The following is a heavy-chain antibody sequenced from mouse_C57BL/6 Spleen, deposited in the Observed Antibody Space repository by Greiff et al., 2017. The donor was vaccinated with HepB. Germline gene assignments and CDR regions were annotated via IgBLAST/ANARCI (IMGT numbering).Heavy chain of an antibody. D-gene: IGHD4-1*01. V-gene: IGHV2-2*01. Sequence: VQLQQSGPGLVQPSQSLSITCTVSGFSLTSYGVHWVRQSPGQGLEWLGVIWSGGSTDYNAAFTSRLSISKDNSKSQVFFKMNSLQADDTAIDYCARKGKLGMDYWGQGTSVTVSS. CDR1: GFSLTSYG. CDR3: ARKGKLGMDY. J-gene: IGHJ4*01. CDR2: IWSGGST.